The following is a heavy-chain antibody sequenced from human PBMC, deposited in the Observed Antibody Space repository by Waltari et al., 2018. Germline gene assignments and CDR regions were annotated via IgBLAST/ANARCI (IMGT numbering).Heavy chain of an antibody. D-gene: IGHD3-22*01. V-gene: IGHV3-21*01. J-gene: IGHJ4*02. CDR2: ISSSSSYI. CDR3: ARLDSSCYYFRY. Sequence: EVQLVESGGGLVKPGGSLRLSCAASGFTFSSYSMNWVRQAPGKGLEWVSSISSSSSYIYYADSVKGRFTISRDKAKNSLYLQMNSLRAEDTAVYYCARLDSSCYYFRYWGQGTLVTVSS. CDR1: GFTFSSYS.